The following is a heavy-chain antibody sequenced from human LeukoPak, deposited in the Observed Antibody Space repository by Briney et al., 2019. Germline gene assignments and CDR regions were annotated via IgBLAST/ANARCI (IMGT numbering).Heavy chain of an antibody. V-gene: IGHV4-34*01. CDR2: INFSGYT. CDR3: ARVGSTPAKFDH. CDR1: GVSFCRYP. J-gene: IGHJ4*02. Sequence: PSETLSLTCAVSGVSFCRYPWTWIRQSPGKGLECIGEINFSGYTKYNPSLKSRVTMSVDTSKNQFSLKLASVTAADTAIYFCARVGSTPAKFDHWGQGTLVTVSS. D-gene: IGHD2-2*01.